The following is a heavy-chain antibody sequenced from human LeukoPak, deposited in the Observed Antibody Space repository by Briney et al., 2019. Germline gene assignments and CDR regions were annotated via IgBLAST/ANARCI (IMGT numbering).Heavy chain of an antibody. D-gene: IGHD6-6*01. CDR1: GYSFSSYW. V-gene: IGHV5-51*01. CDR3: ARLGIAARRDRYGMDV. Sequence: GESLKISCKGSGYSFSSYWIGWVRQMPGKGLEWMGNIYPSDSETRYSPSFQGQVTISVDKSISTAYLQWSSLKASDTAMYYCARLGIAARRDRYGMDVWGQGITVTVSS. CDR2: IYPSDSET. J-gene: IGHJ6*02.